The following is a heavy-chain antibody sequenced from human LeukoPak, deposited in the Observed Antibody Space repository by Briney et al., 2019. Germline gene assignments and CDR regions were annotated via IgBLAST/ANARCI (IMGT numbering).Heavy chain of an antibody. CDR1: GGSISSYY. V-gene: IGHV4-59*01. CDR3: AREGLYYYYMDV. J-gene: IGHJ6*03. D-gene: IGHD5-12*01. Sequence: SETLSLTCTVSGGSISSYYWSWIRQPPGKGLEWIGYIYYSGSTNYNPSLKSRVTISVDTSKNQFSLKLSPVTAADTAVYYCAREGLYYYYMDVWGKGTTVTVSS. CDR2: IYYSGST.